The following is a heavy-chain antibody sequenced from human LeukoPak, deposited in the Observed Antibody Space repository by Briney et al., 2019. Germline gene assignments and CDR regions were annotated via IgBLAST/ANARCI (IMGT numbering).Heavy chain of an antibody. CDR1: GFTFDDYG. D-gene: IGHD6-13*01. CDR2: ITWNGGST. V-gene: IGHV3-20*04. J-gene: IGHJ3*02. CDR3: ARSYSSTWKFAFDI. Sequence: GGSLRLSCTAAGFTFDDYGMSWVRQIPGKGLEWVAGITWNGGSTDYAVSVRGRFTISRDNAKNSLYLQMNSLRAEDMALYYCARSYSSTWKFAFDIWGRGTMVTVSS.